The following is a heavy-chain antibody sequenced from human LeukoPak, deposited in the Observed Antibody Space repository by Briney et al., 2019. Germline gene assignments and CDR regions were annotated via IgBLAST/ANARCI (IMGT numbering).Heavy chain of an antibody. CDR1: GFTFSSDA. Sequence: GGSLRLSCAASGFTFSSDAIHWVRQAPGKGLEWVAVISYDGINKYYADSVKGRFSISRDNSKNTLYLQMNSLRGDDTALYYCARSDQGPEEWGQGTLVTVSS. V-gene: IGHV3-30*04. CDR3: ARSDQGPEE. D-gene: IGHD2-2*01. CDR2: ISYDGINK. J-gene: IGHJ4*02.